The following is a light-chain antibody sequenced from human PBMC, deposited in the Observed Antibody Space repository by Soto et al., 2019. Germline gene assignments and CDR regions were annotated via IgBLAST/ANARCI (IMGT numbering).Light chain of an antibody. CDR1: QTISSW. J-gene: IGKJ1*01. Sequence: DIQMTQSPSTLSGALGDRVTITFRASQTISSWLAWYQQKPGKAPKLLIYKASTLKSGVPSRFSGSGSGTEFTLAISSLQPEDSATYYCLQDINYPWTFGQGTKV. CDR2: KAS. V-gene: IGKV1-5*03. CDR3: LQDINYPWT.